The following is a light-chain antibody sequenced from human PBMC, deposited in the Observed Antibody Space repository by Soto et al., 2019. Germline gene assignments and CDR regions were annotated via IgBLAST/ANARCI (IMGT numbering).Light chain of an antibody. CDR3: SSYAGSNSLV. CDR1: SSDVGGYNH. V-gene: IGLV2-8*01. J-gene: IGLJ1*01. CDR2: DVS. Sequence: QSALTQPPSASGSLGQSVTISCTRTSSDVGGYNHVSWYQQHPGKAPKLLIYDVSYRPSRVPDRFSGSKSGNTASLTVSGLQAEDETDYYCSSYAGSNSLVFGTGTKLTVL.